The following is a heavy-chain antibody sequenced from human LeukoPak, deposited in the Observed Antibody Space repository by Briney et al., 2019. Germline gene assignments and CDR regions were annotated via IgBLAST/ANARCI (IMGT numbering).Heavy chain of an antibody. CDR2: INPNSGGT. D-gene: IGHD6-19*01. V-gene: IGHV1-2*02. Sequence: ASVKVSCKASGYTLTGYYMHWVRQAPGQGLEWMGWINPNSGGTNYAQKLQGRVTMTTDTSTSTAYMELRSLRSDDTAVYYCARGGNSGWYYYYYMDVWGKGTTVTVSS. J-gene: IGHJ6*03. CDR1: GYTLTGYY. CDR3: ARGGNSGWYYYYYMDV.